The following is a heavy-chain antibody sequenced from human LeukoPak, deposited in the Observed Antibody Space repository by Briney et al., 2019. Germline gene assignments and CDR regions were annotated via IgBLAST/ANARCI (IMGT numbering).Heavy chain of an antibody. CDR2: IKHDGSED. CDR3: GRGGMGEYTGYDDF. CDR1: GFTFSSYS. D-gene: IGHD5-12*01. Sequence: PGGSLRLSCAASGFTFSSYSMNWVRQAPGKGLEWVANIKHDGSEDHYVYSVRGRFTISRDNAKNSLFLQMNSLRAEDTAVYYCGRGGMGEYTGYDDFWGQGTLVTVSP. J-gene: IGHJ4*02. V-gene: IGHV3-7*01.